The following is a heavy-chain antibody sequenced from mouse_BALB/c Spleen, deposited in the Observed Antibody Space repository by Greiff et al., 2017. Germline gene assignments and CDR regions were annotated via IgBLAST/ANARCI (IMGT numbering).Heavy chain of an antibody. D-gene: IGHD2-12*01. CDR1: GFNIKDYY. Sequence: EVQLQQSGAELVRSGASVKLSCTASGFNIKDYYMHWVKQRPEQGLEWIGWIDPENGDTEYAPKFQGKATMTADTSSNTAYLQLSSLTSEDTAVYYCSAGYYYAMDYWGQGTSVTVSS. CDR2: IDPENGDT. V-gene: IGHV14-4*02. J-gene: IGHJ4*01. CDR3: SAGYYYAMDY.